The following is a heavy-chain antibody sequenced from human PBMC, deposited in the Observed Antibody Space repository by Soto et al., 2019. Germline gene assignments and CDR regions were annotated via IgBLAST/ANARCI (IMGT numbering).Heavy chain of an antibody. J-gene: IGHJ5*02. CDR2: INTGNGNT. CDR3: ARAISVYVT. V-gene: IGHV1-3*04. CDR1: GITSTTYA. D-gene: IGHD3-16*01. Sequence: QVQLVQSGAEVKKPGASVKVSCKASGITSTTYAIHWVRQVPGQGREWMGWINTGNGNTRYSQRFLGRVSLTTDTPASPASMDLSGLTSEETAVYYGARAISVYVTWGQGTLITVSS.